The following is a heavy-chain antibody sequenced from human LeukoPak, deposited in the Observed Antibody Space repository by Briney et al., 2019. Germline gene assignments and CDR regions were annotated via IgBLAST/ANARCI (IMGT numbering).Heavy chain of an antibody. J-gene: IGHJ6*02. D-gene: IGHD5-18*01. CDR3: ARSSIQLWPPYYYYYGMDV. Sequence: SVKVSCKASGGTFSSYAISWVRQAPGQGLEWMGGIIPIFGTANYAQKFQGRVTITADESTSTAYMELSSLRSEDTAVYYCARSSIQLWPPYYYYYGMDVWGQGTTVTVSS. CDR1: GGTFSSYA. V-gene: IGHV1-69*13. CDR2: IIPIFGTA.